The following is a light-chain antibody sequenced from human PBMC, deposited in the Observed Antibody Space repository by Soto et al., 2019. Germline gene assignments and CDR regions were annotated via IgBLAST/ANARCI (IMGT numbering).Light chain of an antibody. Sequence: QSVLTRPASVSGSPGQSITISCTGTSSDVGSYNLVSWYQQHPGKAPKLMIYEGSKRPSGVSNRFSGSKSGNTASLTISGLQAEDEADYYCCSYAGSSTSVVFGGGTKLTVL. CDR3: CSYAGSSTSVV. CDR2: EGS. J-gene: IGLJ2*01. CDR1: SSDVGSYNL. V-gene: IGLV2-23*01.